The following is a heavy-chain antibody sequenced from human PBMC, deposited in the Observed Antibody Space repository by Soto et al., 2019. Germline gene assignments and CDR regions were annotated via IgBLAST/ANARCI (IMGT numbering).Heavy chain of an antibody. V-gene: IGHV2-5*02. CDR3: AHRLKGWLDAFDI. CDR1: GVSLSTSGVG. D-gene: IGHD3-22*01. J-gene: IGHJ3*02. CDR2: IYWDDDK. Sequence: QITLKESGPTLVKPTQTLTLTCTFSGVSLSTSGVGVGWIRQPPGKALEWLALIYWDDDKRYSPSLKNRLTTTTDTSKNQVVLTVTNIDPVDTATYYCAHRLKGWLDAFDIWGQGTMVTVSS.